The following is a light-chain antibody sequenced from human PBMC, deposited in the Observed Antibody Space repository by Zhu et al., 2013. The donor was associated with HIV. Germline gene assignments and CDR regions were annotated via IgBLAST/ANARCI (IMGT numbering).Light chain of an antibody. CDR3: ATWDDSLNSWV. CDR2: IND. V-gene: IGLV1-44*01. J-gene: IGLJ3*02. CDR1: RSNIGTNY. Sequence: QSVLTQPPSPPGTPGQRVTISCSGSRSNIGTNYVNWYQHVPGTAPRLLIYINDQRPSGVPDRFSGSKSGTSATLAISGLQSEDEADYYCATWDDSLNSWVFGGGTKLTVL.